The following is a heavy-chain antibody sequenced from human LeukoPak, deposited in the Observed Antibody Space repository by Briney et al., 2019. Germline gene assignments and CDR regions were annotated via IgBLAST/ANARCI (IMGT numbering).Heavy chain of an antibody. CDR1: GFTFNSYA. V-gene: IGHV3-23*01. J-gene: IGHJ6*02. Sequence: GGSLRLSCAASGFTFNSYAVSWVRQAPGKGLEWVSAISGSGDSTYYADSVRGRFTISRDNSKNTLYLQMNSLRAGDTAVYYCAKDSTMSGSYYGMDVCGQGTTVTVSS. CDR3: AKDSTMSGSYYGMDV. CDR2: ISGSGDST. D-gene: IGHD3-22*01.